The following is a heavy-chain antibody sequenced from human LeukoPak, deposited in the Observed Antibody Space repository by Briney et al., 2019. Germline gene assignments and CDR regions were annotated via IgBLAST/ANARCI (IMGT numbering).Heavy chain of an antibody. D-gene: IGHD3-22*01. J-gene: IGHJ4*02. V-gene: IGHV3-30*04. CDR2: ISYDGSNK. Sequence: GGSLRLSCSASGFTFSSYAMHWVRQAPGKGLEWVAVISYDGSNKYYADSVKGRFTISRDNSKNTLYLQMNSLRAEDTAVYYCATERTYYYDSSGPIDYWGQGTLVTVSS. CDR3: ATERTYYYDSSGPIDY. CDR1: GFTFSSYA.